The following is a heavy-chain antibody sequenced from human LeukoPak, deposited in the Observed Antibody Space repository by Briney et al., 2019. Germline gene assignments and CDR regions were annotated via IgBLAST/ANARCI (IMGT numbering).Heavy chain of an antibody. V-gene: IGHV4-30-2*01. J-gene: IGHJ5*02. CDR1: GGSINSGGYS. CDR3: ARYYGDYRNWFDP. D-gene: IGHD4-17*01. CDR2: IYPSGST. Sequence: SPSETLSLTCAVSGGSINSGGYSWSWIRQPPGKGLEWIGYIYPSGSTYYNPSLKSRVTISVDRSKNQFSLKLTSVTAADTAVYYCARYYGDYRNWFDPWGQGRLVTVSS.